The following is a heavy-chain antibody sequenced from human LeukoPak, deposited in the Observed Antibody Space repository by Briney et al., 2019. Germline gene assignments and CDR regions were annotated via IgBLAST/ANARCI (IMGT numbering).Heavy chain of an antibody. D-gene: IGHD3-22*01. J-gene: IGHJ4*02. CDR2: IYHSGST. CDR1: GYSITSDYY. Sequence: KASETLSLTCTVSGYSITSDYYWGWIRQPPGKGLECIGTIYHSGSTYYNPSLKSRVTISVDTSKNQFSLKLSSVTAADTAVYYCARSSGYYYDSSGYYLPPDYWGQGTLVTVSS. V-gene: IGHV4-38-2*02. CDR3: ARSSGYYYDSSGYYLPPDY.